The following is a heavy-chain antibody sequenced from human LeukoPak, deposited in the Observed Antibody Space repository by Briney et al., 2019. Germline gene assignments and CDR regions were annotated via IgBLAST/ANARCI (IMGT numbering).Heavy chain of an antibody. V-gene: IGHV3-9*01. CDR1: GFTFDDYA. D-gene: IGHD1-1*01. J-gene: IGHJ3*02. Sequence: GRSLRLSCAASGFTFDDYAMHWVRQAPGKGLEWVSGISWNSGSIGYADSVKGRFTISRDNAKNSLYLQMNSLRAEDTALYYCAKAGYNWNDVGLSRNAFDIWGQGTTVTVSS. CDR2: ISWNSGSI. CDR3: AKAGYNWNDVGLSRNAFDI.